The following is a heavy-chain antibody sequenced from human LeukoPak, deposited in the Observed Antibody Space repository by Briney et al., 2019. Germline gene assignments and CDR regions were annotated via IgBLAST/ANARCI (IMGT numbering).Heavy chain of an antibody. Sequence: GASVKVSCKASGYTLSSYGISWVRQAPGQGLEWMGRISGYNGNTNYAQKFQGRVTMTTDTSTSTAYMELRRLRSDDTAVYYCARSRRLGPSGSFYGALDYWGQGTLVTVSS. CDR3: ARSRRLGPSGSFYGALDY. J-gene: IGHJ4*02. CDR2: ISGYNGNT. V-gene: IGHV1-18*01. D-gene: IGHD1-26*01. CDR1: GYTLSSYG.